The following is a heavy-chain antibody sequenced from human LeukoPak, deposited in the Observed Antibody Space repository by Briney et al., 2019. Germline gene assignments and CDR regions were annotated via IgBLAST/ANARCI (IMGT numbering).Heavy chain of an antibody. D-gene: IGHD6-25*01. V-gene: IGHV3-20*04. CDR3: AKTLYSSGHYYMDV. CDR1: GFTFDDYG. J-gene: IGHJ6*03. Sequence: RPGGSLRLSCAASGFTFDDYGMSWVRQAPGKGLEWVSGINWNGGSTGYADSVKGRFTISRDNAKNSLYLQMDSLRAEDTALYYCAKTLYSSGHYYMDVWGKGTTVTISS. CDR2: INWNGGST.